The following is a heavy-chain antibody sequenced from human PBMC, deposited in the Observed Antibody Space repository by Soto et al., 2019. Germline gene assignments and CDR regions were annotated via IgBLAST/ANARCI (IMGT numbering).Heavy chain of an antibody. D-gene: IGHD6-13*01. V-gene: IGHV3-15*01. CDR2: IKSKTDGGTT. CDR3: TTGGIAAAGHDAFDI. CDR1: GFTFSNAC. J-gene: IGHJ3*02. Sequence: GGSLRLSCAASGFTFSNACMSWVRQAPGKGLEWVGRIKSKTDGGTTDYAAPVKGRFTISRDDSKNTLYLQMNSLKTEDTAVYYCTTGGIAAAGHDAFDIWGQGTMVTVSS.